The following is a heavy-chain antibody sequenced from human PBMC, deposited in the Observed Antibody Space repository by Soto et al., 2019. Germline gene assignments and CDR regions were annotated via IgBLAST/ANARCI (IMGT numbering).Heavy chain of an antibody. J-gene: IGHJ4*02. D-gene: IGHD3-9*01. CDR3: ARLKTYDILNKSDY. Sequence: QVQLQESGPGLVRPSGTLSLTCAVSGGSIGSSNWWTWVRQSPGKGLEWIGEIQDSGSTNYSPSLKRRATISLAKSKHQFSLNLSSVTAADTAVYYCARLKTYDILNKSDYWGQGSLVTVSS. CDR1: GGSIGSSNW. CDR2: IQDSGST. V-gene: IGHV4-4*02.